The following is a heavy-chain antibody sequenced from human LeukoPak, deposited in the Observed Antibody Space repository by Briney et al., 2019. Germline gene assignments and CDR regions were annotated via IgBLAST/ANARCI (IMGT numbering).Heavy chain of an antibody. CDR3: ARKRFARMYYFDY. D-gene: IGHD3-10*01. J-gene: IGHJ4*02. CDR1: GYTFTGYY. CDR2: ISAYNGNT. Sequence: RASVKVSCKASGYTFTGYYMHWVRQAPGQGLEWMGWISAYNGNTNYAQKLQGRVTMTTDTSTSTAYMELRSLRSDDTAVYYCARKRFARMYYFDYWGQGTLVTVSS. V-gene: IGHV1-18*04.